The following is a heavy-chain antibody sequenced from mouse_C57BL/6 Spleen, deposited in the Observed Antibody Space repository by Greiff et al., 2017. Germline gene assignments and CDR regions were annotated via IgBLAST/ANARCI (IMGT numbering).Heavy chain of an antibody. CDR1: GYSITRGYY. Sequence: EVKLVESGPGLVKPSQSLSLTCSVTGYSITRGYYWNWIRQFPGNKLEWMGYISYDGSNNYNPSLKNRISITRDTSKNQFFLPFTSLTTPDSAPSSCATSPSSVYLYYYPMYYSLPLPSVPVSS. J-gene: IGHJ4*01. D-gene: IGHD3-1*01. CDR2: ISYDGSN. V-gene: IGHV3-6*01. CDR3: ATSPSSVYLYYYPMYY.